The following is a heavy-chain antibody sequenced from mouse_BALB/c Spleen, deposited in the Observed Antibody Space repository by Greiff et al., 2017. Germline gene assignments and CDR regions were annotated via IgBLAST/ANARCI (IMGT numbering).Heavy chain of an antibody. J-gene: IGHJ4*01. Sequence: EVQLVESGGDLVKPGGSLKLSCAASGFTFSSYGMSWVRQTPDKRLEWVATISSGGSYTYYPDSVKGRFTISRDNAKNTLYLQMSSLKSEDTAMYYCARRGIYYDYERGAMDYWGQGTSVTVSS. CDR1: GFTFSSYG. V-gene: IGHV5-6*01. D-gene: IGHD2-4*01. CDR2: ISSGGSYT. CDR3: ARRGIYYDYERGAMDY.